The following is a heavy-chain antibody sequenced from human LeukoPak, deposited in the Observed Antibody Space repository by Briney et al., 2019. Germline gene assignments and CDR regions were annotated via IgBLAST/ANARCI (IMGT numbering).Heavy chain of an antibody. CDR2: ISAYNGNT. J-gene: IGHJ6*03. D-gene: IGHD2-2*01. CDR3: ARAYCSSTSCYYYMDV. V-gene: IGHV1-18*01. CDR1: GYTFTSYG. Sequence: ASVKVSCKASGYTFTSYGISWVRQAPGQGLEWMGWISAYNGNTNYAQKLQGRVTMTTDTSTSTAYMELRSLRSDDTAVYYCARAYCSSTSCYYYMDVWGKGTTVTISS.